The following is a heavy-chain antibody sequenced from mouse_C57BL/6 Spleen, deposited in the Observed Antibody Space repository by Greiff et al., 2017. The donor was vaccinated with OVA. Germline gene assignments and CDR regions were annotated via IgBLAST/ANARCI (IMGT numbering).Heavy chain of an antibody. CDR2: IDPENGDT. CDR1: GFNIKDDY. Sequence: EVQLQESGAELVRPGASVKLSCTASGFNIKDDYMHWVKQRPEQGLEWIGWIDPENGDTEYASKFQGKATITADTSSNTAYLQLSSLTSEDTAVYYCTGVYYAMDYWGQGTSVTVSS. V-gene: IGHV14-4*01. CDR3: TGVYYAMDY. J-gene: IGHJ4*01.